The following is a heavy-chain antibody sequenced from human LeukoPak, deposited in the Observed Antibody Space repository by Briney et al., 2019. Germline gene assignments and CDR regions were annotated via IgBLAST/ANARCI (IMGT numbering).Heavy chain of an antibody. Sequence: SETLSPTCTLSAASNSSSSSYWGRIREPPGKGLEGTGRTYFSGSNYYNPSLKSRVTISVDTSKNQFSLKLSSVTAADTAVYYCARVVVHYDFWSGYVFYYYMDGWGKGTTVTVSS. D-gene: IGHD3-3*01. V-gene: IGHV4-39*07. CDR3: ARVVVHYDFWSGYVFYYYMDG. CDR1: AASNSSSSSY. CDR2: TYFSGSN. J-gene: IGHJ6*03.